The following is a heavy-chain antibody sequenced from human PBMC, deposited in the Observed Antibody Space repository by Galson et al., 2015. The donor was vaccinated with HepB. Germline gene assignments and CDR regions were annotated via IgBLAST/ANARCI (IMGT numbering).Heavy chain of an antibody. CDR3: ARGHVEMATIRFGWAYYFDY. J-gene: IGHJ4*02. Sequence: SETLSLTCTVSGGSISSSSYYWGWIRQPPGKGLEWIGSIYYSGSTYYNPSLKSRVTISVDTSKNQFSLKLSSVTAADTAVYYCARGHVEMATIRFGWAYYFDYWGQGTLVTVSS. CDR2: IYYSGST. CDR1: GGSISSSSYY. V-gene: IGHV4-39*01. D-gene: IGHD5-24*01.